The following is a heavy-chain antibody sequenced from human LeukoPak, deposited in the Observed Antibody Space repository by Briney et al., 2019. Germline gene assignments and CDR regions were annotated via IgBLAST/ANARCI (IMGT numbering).Heavy chain of an antibody. D-gene: IGHD4-23*01. CDR1: GFTFISYG. J-gene: IGHJ2*01. CDR2: IQHDGGRT. CDR3: ARDHYGGNSWDWYFDM. V-gene: IGHV3-30*03. Sequence: PGRSLRLFYAVSGFTFISYGMHWVRQAPGKGLERVAGIQHDGGRTYYADSVKGRFTICRDNSKNTLYLEMNSLTPEDTALYYCARDHYGGNSWDWYFDMWGRGILVTVSS.